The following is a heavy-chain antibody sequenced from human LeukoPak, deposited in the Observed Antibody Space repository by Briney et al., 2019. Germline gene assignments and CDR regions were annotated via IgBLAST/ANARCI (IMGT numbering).Heavy chain of an antibody. CDR2: ISSSSTFK. V-gene: IGHV3-21*06. Sequence: ASVKVSCKASGYTFTGYYMHWVRQAPGKGLEWVSSISSSSTFKHYADSLKGRFTISRDNARNSLFLQMNSLRAEDTAVYYCARDSSIGYDRVNFDYWGQGTLVTVSS. CDR3: ARDSSIGYDRVNFDY. J-gene: IGHJ4*02. D-gene: IGHD3-22*01. CDR1: GYTFTGYY.